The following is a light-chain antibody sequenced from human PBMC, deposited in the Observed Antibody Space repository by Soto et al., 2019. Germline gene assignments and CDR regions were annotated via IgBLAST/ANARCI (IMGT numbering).Light chain of an antibody. V-gene: IGLV2-14*01. CDR3: SSYTSSSTLV. Sequence: QSVLTQPASVSGSPGQSITISCTGTSSDVGGYDYVSWYQHHPAKAPKLMIYAVSNRPSGVSNRFSGSKSGNTASLTISGLQADDEADYYCSSYTSSSTLVFGGGTKVTVL. CDR1: SSDVGGYDY. J-gene: IGLJ2*01. CDR2: AVS.